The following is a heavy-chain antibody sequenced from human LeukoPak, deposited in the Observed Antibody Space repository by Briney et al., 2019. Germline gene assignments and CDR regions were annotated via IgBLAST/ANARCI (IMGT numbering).Heavy chain of an antibody. CDR3: ACTMTPDANY. CDR1: GFTFDDYT. Sequence: PGGSLRLSCAASGFTFDDYTMHWVRQAPGKGLEWVSLISWDGGSTYYADSVKGRFTISRDNSKNSQYLQMNSLRTEDTTLYYCACTMTPDANYWGQGTLVTVSS. J-gene: IGHJ4*02. D-gene: IGHD2-8*01. CDR2: ISWDGGST. V-gene: IGHV3-43*01.